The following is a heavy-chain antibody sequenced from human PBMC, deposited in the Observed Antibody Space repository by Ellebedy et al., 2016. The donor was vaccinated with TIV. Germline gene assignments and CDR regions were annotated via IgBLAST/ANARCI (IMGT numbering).Heavy chain of an antibody. J-gene: IGHJ4*02. Sequence: GESLKISCTASGFIVSTNHMSWVRQAPGKGLEWVGGYTNYADPVKGRFTISTHNPRNTLYLQMTNLRTEDTAVYYCAKGSFPFGDKSERIYTFQYWGQGTLVTVSS. V-gene: IGHV3-53*04. D-gene: IGHD3-10*01. CDR1: GFIVSTNH. CDR3: AKGSFPFGDKSERIYTFQY. CDR2: GYT.